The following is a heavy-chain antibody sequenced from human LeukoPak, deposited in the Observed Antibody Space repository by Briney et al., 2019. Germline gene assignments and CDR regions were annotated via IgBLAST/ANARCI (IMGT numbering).Heavy chain of an antibody. Sequence: SETLSLTCAVYGGSFSGYYWSWIRQPPGKGLEWIGEINHSGSTNYNPSLKSRVTISVDTSKDQFSLKLSSVTAADTAVYYCARYFWSGYSYRNWFDPWGQGILVTVSS. CDR3: ARYFWSGYSYRNWFDP. CDR2: INHSGST. CDR1: GGSFSGYY. V-gene: IGHV4-34*01. J-gene: IGHJ5*02. D-gene: IGHD3-3*01.